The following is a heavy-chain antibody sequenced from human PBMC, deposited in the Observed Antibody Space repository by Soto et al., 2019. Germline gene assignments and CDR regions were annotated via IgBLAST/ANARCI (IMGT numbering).Heavy chain of an antibody. D-gene: IGHD3-3*01. J-gene: IGHJ4*02. CDR3: AHRVLRTVFGLVTTTAIYFDF. CDR1: GFSLTTSGVG. V-gene: IGHV2-5*02. CDR2: IYWDDDK. Sequence: QITLNESGPTQVKPRQTLTLTCTFSGFSLTTSGVGVGWIRQSPGQAPEWLALIYWDDDKRYSPSLKSRLTITKDTSKNQVVLTMADLDPAATATYYCAHRVLRTVFGLVTTTAIYFDFWGQGTPVAVSS.